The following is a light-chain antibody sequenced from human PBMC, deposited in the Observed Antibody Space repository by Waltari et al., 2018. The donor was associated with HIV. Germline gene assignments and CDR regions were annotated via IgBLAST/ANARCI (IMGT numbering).Light chain of an antibody. V-gene: IGKV1-9*01. CDR3: QQLNSYPRIT. CDR1: QGISSY. Sequence: DNQLTQSPSFLSASVGDRVTITCRASQGISSYLAWYQQKPGKAPKHLIYAASTFQSGVPSRCSGSGSGTEFTLTISSLQPEDFATYYCQQLNSYPRITFGQGTRLEIK. J-gene: IGKJ5*01. CDR2: AAS.